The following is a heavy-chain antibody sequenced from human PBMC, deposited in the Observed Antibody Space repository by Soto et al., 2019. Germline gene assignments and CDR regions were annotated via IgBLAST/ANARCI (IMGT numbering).Heavy chain of an antibody. V-gene: IGHV2-5*01. D-gene: IGHD6-19*01. J-gene: IGHJ4*02. CDR1: GFSLTSTGVG. Sequence: SGHAGEPTQTLTLTCSFSGFSLTSTGVGVGWFRQPPGKALEWLGLTYWNDDDRYRSSLRSRLTITKDTSKNQVVLTMTNMDPGDTATYYCAHRPGGSGWRYYFDYWGQGTLVTVSS. CDR3: AHRPGGSGWRYYFDY. CDR2: TYWNDDD.